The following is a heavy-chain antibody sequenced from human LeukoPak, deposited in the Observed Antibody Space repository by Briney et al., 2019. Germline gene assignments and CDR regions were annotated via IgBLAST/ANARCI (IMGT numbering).Heavy chain of an antibody. Sequence: SQTLSLTCAISGDSVSSNSAGWNWIRQSPSRGLEWLGRTYYRSKWYNDYAVSVKSRIIINPDTSKNQFSLQLNSVTPEDTAMYYCATGGYYVGRWYNWFDPWGQGTLVTVSS. J-gene: IGHJ5*02. CDR2: TYYRSKWYN. D-gene: IGHD3-10*02. CDR3: ATGGYYVGRWYNWFDP. V-gene: IGHV6-1*01. CDR1: GDSVSSNSAG.